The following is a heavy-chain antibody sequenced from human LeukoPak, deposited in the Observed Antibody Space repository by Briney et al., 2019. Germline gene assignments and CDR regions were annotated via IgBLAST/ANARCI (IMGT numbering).Heavy chain of an antibody. V-gene: IGHV4-30-4*01. D-gene: IGHD6-13*01. CDR1: GGSIRSGDFY. CDR2: IYYSGST. Sequence: SETLSLTCTVSGGSIRSGDFYWSWIRQPPGKGLEWIGYIYYSGSTNYNPSLKSRVTISIDTSKNQFSLKLSSVTAADTAVYYCARNKESNSWYPVFDYWGQGTLVTVSS. J-gene: IGHJ4*02. CDR3: ARNKESNSWYPVFDY.